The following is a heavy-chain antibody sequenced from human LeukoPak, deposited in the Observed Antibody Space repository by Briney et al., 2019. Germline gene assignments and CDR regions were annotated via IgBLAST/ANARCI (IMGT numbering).Heavy chain of an antibody. CDR1: GFTFDDYA. CDR3: VKDMGCSSTSCLIDC. CDR2: ISGDGGST. J-gene: IGHJ4*02. V-gene: IGHV3-43*02. Sequence: PGGSLRLSCAASGFTFDDYAMHWVRQAPGKGLEWVSLISGDGGSTYYADSVKGRFTISRDNSKNSLYLQMNSLRTEDTALCYCVKDMGCSSTSCLIDCWGQGTLVTVSS. D-gene: IGHD2-2*01.